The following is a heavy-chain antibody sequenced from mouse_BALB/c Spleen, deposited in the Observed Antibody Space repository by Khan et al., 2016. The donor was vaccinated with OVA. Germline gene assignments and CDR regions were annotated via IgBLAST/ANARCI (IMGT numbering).Heavy chain of an antibody. CDR3: ARHGNYMRNMDY. CDR1: TYTFTDYS. J-gene: IGHJ4*01. Sequence: QIQLVQSGPELKKPGETVKISCKTSTYTFTDYSMHWVKQAPGKGLKWMGWINTETGEPTYADDFKGRFAFSLETSASTAYLQINNLKNEDTATYYGARHGNYMRNMDYWGQGTSVTVSS. D-gene: IGHD2-1*01. CDR2: INTETGEP. V-gene: IGHV9-2-1*01.